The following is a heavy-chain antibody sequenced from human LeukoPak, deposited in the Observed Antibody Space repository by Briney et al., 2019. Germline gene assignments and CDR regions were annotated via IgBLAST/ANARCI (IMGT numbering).Heavy chain of an antibody. Sequence: SETLSLTCTVSGGSISSYYWGWIRQPPGKGLEWIGYIYYSGSTNYNPSLKSRVTISVDTSKNQFSLKLSSVTAADTAVYYCAGAIAVAGFWYNWFDPWGQGTLVTVSS. CDR2: IYYSGST. J-gene: IGHJ5*02. CDR1: GGSISSYY. CDR3: AGAIAVAGFWYNWFDP. V-gene: IGHV4-59*01. D-gene: IGHD6-19*01.